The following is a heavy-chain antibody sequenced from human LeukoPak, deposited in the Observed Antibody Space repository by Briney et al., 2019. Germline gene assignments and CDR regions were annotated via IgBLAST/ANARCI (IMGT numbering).Heavy chain of an antibody. CDR1: GGTFSSYA. CDR2: IIPIFGAA. CDR3: ARKGLGYCSGGSCYYYYYYYYMDV. J-gene: IGHJ6*03. D-gene: IGHD2-15*01. V-gene: IGHV1-69*01. Sequence: ASVKVSCKASGGTFSSYAISWVRQAPGQGLEWMGGIIPIFGAANYAQKFQGRVTITADESTSTAYMELSSLRSEDTAVYYCARKGLGYCSGGSCYYYYYYYYMDVWGKGTTVTVSS.